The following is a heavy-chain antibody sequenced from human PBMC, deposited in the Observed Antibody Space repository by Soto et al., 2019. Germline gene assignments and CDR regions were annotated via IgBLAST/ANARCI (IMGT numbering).Heavy chain of an antibody. Sequence: SETLSLTCTVSGGSISSSSYYWGWIRQPPGKGLEWIGSIYYSGSTYYNPSLKSRVTISVDTSKNQFSLKLSSVTAADTAVYYCASQRGLRGVKYYGMDVWGQGTSVT. CDR3: ASQRGLRGVKYYGMDV. V-gene: IGHV4-39*01. D-gene: IGHD3-10*01. CDR1: GGSISSSSYY. CDR2: IYYSGST. J-gene: IGHJ6*02.